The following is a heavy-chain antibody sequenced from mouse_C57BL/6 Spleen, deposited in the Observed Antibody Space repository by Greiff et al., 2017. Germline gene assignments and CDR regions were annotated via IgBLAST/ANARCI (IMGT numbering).Heavy chain of an antibody. CDR1: GFTFSDYY. J-gene: IGHJ4*01. CDR2: INYDGSST. D-gene: IGHD1-3*01. Sequence: EVKVVESEGGLVQPGSSMKLSCTASGFTFSDYYMAWVRQVPEKGLEWVANINYDGSSTYYLDSLKSRFIISRDNAKNILYLQMSSLKSEDTATYYCARGPKDYYAMDYWGQGTSVTVSS. CDR3: ARGPKDYYAMDY. V-gene: IGHV5-16*01.